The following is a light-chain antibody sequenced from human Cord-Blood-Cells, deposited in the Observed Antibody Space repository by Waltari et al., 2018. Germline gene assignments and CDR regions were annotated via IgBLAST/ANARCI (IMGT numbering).Light chain of an antibody. CDR3: KQYDNLPDIT. J-gene: IGKJ5*01. CDR2: EAS. V-gene: IGKV1-33*01. Sequence: DIQMTQSPSSLSASVGDRVTIPCQASHDISNYLNWYQQKPGKAPKLLISEASNLETGIPPRCSGSGSGTDFTVTISSLQPEDIATYYCKQYDNLPDITFRQGTRLEIK. CDR1: HDISNY.